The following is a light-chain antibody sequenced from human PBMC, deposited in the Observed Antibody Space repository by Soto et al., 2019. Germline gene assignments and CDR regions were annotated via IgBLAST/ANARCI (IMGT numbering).Light chain of an antibody. CDR1: QSVGNS. Sequence: DIQMTQSPSTLSASVGDRVSITCRASQSVGNSLAWYQQRPGKAPKLLIFDASTLESGVPSKFSGSGSDTEFTFTISSLQPDDSATYYCQQYNTYGLTFGGGIKVEIK. V-gene: IGKV1-5*01. CDR3: QQYNTYGLT. CDR2: DAS. J-gene: IGKJ4*02.